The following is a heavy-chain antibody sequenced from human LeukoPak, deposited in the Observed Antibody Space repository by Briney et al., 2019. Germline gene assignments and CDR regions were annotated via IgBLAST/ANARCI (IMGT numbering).Heavy chain of an antibody. J-gene: IGHJ5*02. Sequence: ASVKVSCKASGGTFSSYAISWVRQAPGQELEWMGGIIPIFGTANYAQKFQGRVTITTDESTSTAYMELSSLRSEDTAVYYCARETCSSTSCLYNWFDPWGQGTLVTVSS. CDR1: GGTFSSYA. D-gene: IGHD2-2*01. CDR3: ARETCSSTSCLYNWFDP. V-gene: IGHV1-69*05. CDR2: IIPIFGTA.